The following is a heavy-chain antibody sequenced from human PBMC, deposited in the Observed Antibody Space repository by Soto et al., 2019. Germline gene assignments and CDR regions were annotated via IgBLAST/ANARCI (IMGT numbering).Heavy chain of an antibody. V-gene: IGHV3-23*01. CDR3: AKDVEAYCGGDCYSRYYYGMDV. Sequence: PGGSLRLSCAASGFTVSSNYMSWVRQAPGKGLEWVSGISGSVGRSYYGDSVKGRFTISRDISKNTLYLQMNSLRAEDTAVYYCAKDVEAYCGGDCYSRYYYGMDVWGRGTTVTVSS. CDR1: GFTVSSNY. D-gene: IGHD2-21*02. J-gene: IGHJ6*02. CDR2: ISGSVGRS.